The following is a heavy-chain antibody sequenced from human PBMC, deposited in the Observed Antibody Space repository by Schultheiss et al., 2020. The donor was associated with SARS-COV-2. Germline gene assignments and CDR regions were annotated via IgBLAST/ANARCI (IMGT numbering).Heavy chain of an antibody. CDR2: IWYDGSNK. J-gene: IGHJ4*02. Sequence: GGSLRLSCAASGFTFSSYGMHWVRQAPGKGLEWVAVIWYDGSNKYYADSVKGRFTISRDNSKNTLYLQMNSLRAEDTAVYYCARDGRGFARMYYFDYWGQGTLVTVSS. D-gene: IGHD3-10*01. CDR1: GFTFSSYG. CDR3: ARDGRGFARMYYFDY. V-gene: IGHV3-33*01.